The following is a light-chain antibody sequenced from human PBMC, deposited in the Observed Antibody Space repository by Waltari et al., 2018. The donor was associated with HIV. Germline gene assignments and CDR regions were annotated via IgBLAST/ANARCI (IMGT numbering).Light chain of an antibody. CDR1: SSNIGTDY. CDR3: GTWDRSLGGGV. J-gene: IGLJ3*02. V-gene: IGLV1-51*01. Sequence: QSVLTQPPSVSAAPGQKVAISCSVSSSNIGTDYVSWYQHVPGSAPKLLIYDNDNRPSGTPDRFSGSKSGTSATLDITGLQTGDGADYYCGTWDRSLGGGVFGGGTKLTVL. CDR2: DND.